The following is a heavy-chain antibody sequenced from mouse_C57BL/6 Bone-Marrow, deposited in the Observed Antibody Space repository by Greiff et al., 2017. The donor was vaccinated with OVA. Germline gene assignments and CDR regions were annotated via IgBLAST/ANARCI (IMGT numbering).Heavy chain of an antibody. D-gene: IGHD1-1*01. CDR1: GFTFSDYY. CDR2: INYDGSST. Sequence: EVQLQESEGGLVQPGSSMKLSCTASGFTFSDYYMAWVRQVPEKGLEWVANINYDGSSTYYLDSLKSRFIISRDNAKNILYLQMSSLKSEDTATYYCAREYYGSSSHWYFDVWGTGTTVTVSS. CDR3: AREYYGSSSHWYFDV. V-gene: IGHV5-16*01. J-gene: IGHJ1*03.